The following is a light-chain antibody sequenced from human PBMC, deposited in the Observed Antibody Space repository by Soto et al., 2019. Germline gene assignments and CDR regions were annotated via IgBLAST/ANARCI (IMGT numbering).Light chain of an antibody. V-gene: IGLV3-1*01. CDR2: QDS. J-gene: IGLJ3*02. CDR3: QAWDSGTARV. Sequence: SYELTQPPSVSVSPGQTASVTCSGDDLVDKFVSWYQQRPGQSPLLVIYQDSKRPSGIPERFSGSNSGNTATLTISGTQTMDEADYYCQAWDSGTARVFGGGTQLTVL. CDR1: DLVDKF.